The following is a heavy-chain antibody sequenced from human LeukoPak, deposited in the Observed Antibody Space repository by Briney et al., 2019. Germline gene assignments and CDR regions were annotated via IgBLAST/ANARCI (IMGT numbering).Heavy chain of an antibody. CDR2: MYSSGS. V-gene: IGHV4-4*07. CDR3: ARGVIAAGGNDFDY. CDR1: GGSISSYY. Sequence: SETLSLTCTVSGGSISSYYWSWVRQTAGKGLEGIGRMYSSGSNYNPSLKSRVPMSIDTSTNQLSLKLSSVTAADTAVYYCARGVIAAGGNDFDYWGQGTLVTVSS. J-gene: IGHJ4*02. D-gene: IGHD6-13*01.